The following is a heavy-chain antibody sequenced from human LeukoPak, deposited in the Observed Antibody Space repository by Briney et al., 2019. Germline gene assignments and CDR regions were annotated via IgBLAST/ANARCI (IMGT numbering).Heavy chain of an antibody. CDR1: GGSISSYY. CDR3: ARSRTYCGGDCSGYYFDY. D-gene: IGHD2-21*02. V-gene: IGHV4-59*01. CDR2: IYYSGST. J-gene: IGHJ4*02. Sequence: SETLSLTCTVSGGSISSYYWSWIRQPPGKGLEWIGYIYYSGSTNYNPSLKSRVTISVDTSKNQFSLKLSSVTAADTAVYYCARSRTYCGGDCSGYYFDYWGQGTLATVSS.